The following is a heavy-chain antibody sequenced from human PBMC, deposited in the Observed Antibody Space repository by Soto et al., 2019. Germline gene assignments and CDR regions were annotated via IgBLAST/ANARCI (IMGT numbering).Heavy chain of an antibody. J-gene: IGHJ5*02. CDR1: GGSISSGDYY. Sequence: PSETLSLTCTVSGGSISSGDYYWSWIRQPPGKGLEWIGYIYYSGSTYYNPSLKSRVTISVDTSKNQFSLKLSSVTAADTAVYYCASSGDGPNGVCYTLFDPWGQXTLVTVSS. CDR3: ASSGDGPNGVCYTLFDP. V-gene: IGHV4-30-4*01. CDR2: IYYSGST. D-gene: IGHD2-8*01.